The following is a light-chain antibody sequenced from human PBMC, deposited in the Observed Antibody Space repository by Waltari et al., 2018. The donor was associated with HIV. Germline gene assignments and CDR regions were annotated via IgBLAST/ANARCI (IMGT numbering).Light chain of an antibody. CDR1: SSDVGGYNY. CDR2: DVS. CDR3: CSYAGSYTV. Sequence: QSALTQPRSVSGSPGQSVTISCTGTSSDVGGYNYVSWYQQHPGKPPKLMIYDVSKRPSGVPDRFSGSKSGNTASLTISGRQAEDEADYYCCSYAGSYTVFGGGTKLTVL. J-gene: IGLJ3*02. V-gene: IGLV2-11*01.